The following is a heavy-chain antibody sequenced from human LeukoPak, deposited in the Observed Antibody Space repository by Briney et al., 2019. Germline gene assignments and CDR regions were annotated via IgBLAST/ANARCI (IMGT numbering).Heavy chain of an antibody. CDR3: AHRGGITMVRGVTYAFDI. CDR1: GLSLTTSGVD. V-gene: IGHV2-5*02. CDR2: IYWDDDK. Sequence: SGPTLVNPTQTLTLTCSFSGLSLTTSGVDVGWIRQPPGKVLEWLALIYWDDDKRYNPSLKNRLTITKDTSKNQVVLTMTNMDPVDTATYYCAHRGGITMVRGVTYAFDIWGQGTMVTVSS. J-gene: IGHJ3*02. D-gene: IGHD3-10*01.